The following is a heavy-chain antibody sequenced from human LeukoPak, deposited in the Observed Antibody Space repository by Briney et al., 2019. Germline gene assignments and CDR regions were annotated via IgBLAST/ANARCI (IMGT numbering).Heavy chain of an antibody. Sequence: GGSLRLSCAASGFTFSSYGMHWVRQAPGKGLEWVAFIRYDGSNKYYADSVEGRFTISRDNSKNTLYLQMNSLRAEDTAVYYCAKDFVRVGGSFDYWGQGTLVTVSS. CDR1: GFTFSSYG. J-gene: IGHJ4*02. CDR3: AKDFVRVGGSFDY. V-gene: IGHV3-30*02. CDR2: IRYDGSNK. D-gene: IGHD1-26*01.